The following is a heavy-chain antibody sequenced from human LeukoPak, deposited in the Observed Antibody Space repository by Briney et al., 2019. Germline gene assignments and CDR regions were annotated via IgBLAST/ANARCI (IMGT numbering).Heavy chain of an antibody. V-gene: IGHV3-30-3*01. D-gene: IGHD4-17*01. J-gene: IGHJ5*02. CDR1: GFTFSSYA. CDR3: ARNQPDDYGDYDGWFDP. CDR2: ISYDGSNN. Sequence: GGSLRLSCAASGFTFSSYAMHWVRQAPGKGLEWVAVISYDGSNNYYADSVKGRLTISRDNSKNTLYLQMNSLRAEDTAVYYCARNQPDDYGDYDGWFDPWGQGTLVTVSS.